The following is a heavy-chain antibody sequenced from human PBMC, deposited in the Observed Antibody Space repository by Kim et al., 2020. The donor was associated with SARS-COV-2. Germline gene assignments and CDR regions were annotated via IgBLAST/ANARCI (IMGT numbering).Heavy chain of an antibody. J-gene: IGHJ3*02. CDR2: ISSSSSYT. CDR1: GFTFSDYY. CDR3: AREGYSSGWHGTALNI. D-gene: IGHD6-19*01. V-gene: IGHV3-11*06. Sequence: GGSLRLSCAASGFTFSDYYMSWIRQAPGKGLEWVSHISSSSSYTNYGDSVKGRFTISRDNAKNSLYLQMNSLRAEDTAVYYCAREGYSSGWHGTALNIWGQGTMVTVSS.